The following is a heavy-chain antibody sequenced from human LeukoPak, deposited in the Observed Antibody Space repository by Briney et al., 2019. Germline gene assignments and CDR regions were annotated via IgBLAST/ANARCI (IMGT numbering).Heavy chain of an antibody. CDR3: ARERFLEWLFQNDAFDI. CDR2: IYPSGRT. J-gene: IGHJ3*02. D-gene: IGHD3-3*01. V-gene: IGHV4-61*02. CDR1: GGSISSGGYY. Sequence: PSETLSLTCTVSGGSISSGGYYWPWLRQPGGKGLEWIERIYPSGRTNYNPSLKSRVTISVDTPKNQFSLKLTSVTAADTAVYYCARERFLEWLFQNDAFDIRGQGTMGTVSS.